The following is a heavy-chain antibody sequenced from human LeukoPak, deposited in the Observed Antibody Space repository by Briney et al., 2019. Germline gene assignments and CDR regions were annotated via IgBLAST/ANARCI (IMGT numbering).Heavy chain of an antibody. CDR3: ATALYDFWSGYYDAEYFQH. D-gene: IGHD3-3*01. J-gene: IGHJ1*01. CDR1: GGSISSGGYY. CDR2: IYHSGST. V-gene: IGHV4-30-2*01. Sequence: SQTLSLTCTVSGGSISSGGYYWSWIRQPPGKGLEWIGYIYHSGSTYYNPSLKSRVTISVDRSKNQFSLKLSSVTAADTAVYYCATALYDFWSGYYDAEYFQHWGQGTLVTVSS.